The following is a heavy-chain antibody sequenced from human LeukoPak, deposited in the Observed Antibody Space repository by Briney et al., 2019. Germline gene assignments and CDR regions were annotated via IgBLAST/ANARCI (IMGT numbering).Heavy chain of an antibody. CDR3: ASILLWFVYDY. CDR1: GFTFNKYA. CDR2: ISGSGGTT. D-gene: IGHD3-10*01. V-gene: IGHV3-23*01. J-gene: IGHJ4*02. Sequence: PGGSLRLSCAGSGFTFNKYAMNWVRQPPGKGLEWVSAISGSGGTTYYADSVKGRFTISRDNSKNTLYLQMNSLRAEDTAVYYCASILLWFVYDYWGQGTLVTVSS.